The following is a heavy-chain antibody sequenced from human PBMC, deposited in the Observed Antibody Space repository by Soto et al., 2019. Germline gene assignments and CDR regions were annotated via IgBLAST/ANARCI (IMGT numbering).Heavy chain of an antibody. J-gene: IGHJ4*02. Sequence: EVQLVESGGGLVQPGGSLGLSCAASGFTFSSYWMSWVRQAPGKGLEWVASIKQDGSEKYYVDSVKGRFTISRDNAKNSLYLKMNSLRAEDTALYYCARERYSSGWFSGDYWGQGTLVTVSS. D-gene: IGHD6-19*01. CDR3: ARERYSSGWFSGDY. CDR1: GFTFSSYW. V-gene: IGHV3-7*05. CDR2: IKQDGSEK.